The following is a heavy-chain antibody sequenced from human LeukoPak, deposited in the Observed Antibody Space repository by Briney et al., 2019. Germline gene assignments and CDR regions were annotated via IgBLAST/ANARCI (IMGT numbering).Heavy chain of an antibody. J-gene: IGHJ6*02. CDR2: ISSSSSTI. V-gene: IGHV3-48*01. CDR3: ASYCSGGSCYYYYYYGMDV. CDR1: GFTFSSYS. D-gene: IGHD2-15*01. Sequence: PGGSLRLSCAASGFTFSSYSMNWVRQAPGKGLEWVSYISSSSSTIYYADSVKGRFTISRDNAKNPLYLQMNSLRAEDTAVYYCASYCSGGSCYYYYYYGMDVWGQGTTVTVSS.